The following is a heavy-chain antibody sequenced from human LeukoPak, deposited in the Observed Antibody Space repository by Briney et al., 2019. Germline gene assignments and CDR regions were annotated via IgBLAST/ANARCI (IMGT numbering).Heavy chain of an antibody. Sequence: SETLSLTCAVSGPSISGSGYYLGWIRQPPGKGLEWIGNIYYTGSTNYNPSLKSRVTISVDTSKNQFSLKLSSVTAADTAVYYCARIPDYYDSSGLSYWGQGALVTVSS. D-gene: IGHD3-22*01. V-gene: IGHV4-39*07. J-gene: IGHJ4*02. CDR1: GPSISGSGYY. CDR2: IYYTGST. CDR3: ARIPDYYDSSGLSY.